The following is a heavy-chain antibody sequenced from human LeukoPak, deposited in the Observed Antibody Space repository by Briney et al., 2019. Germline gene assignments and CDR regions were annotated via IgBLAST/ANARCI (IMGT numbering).Heavy chain of an antibody. CDR2: INSDGSST. D-gene: IGHD3-10*01. CDR3: ARKNRDYYGSGSYYNLGGYYYGMDV. V-gene: IGHV3-74*01. J-gene: IGHJ6*02. CDR1: GLTFSSYW. Sequence: PGGSLRLSCAASGLTFSSYWMHWVRQAPGKGLVWVSRINSDGSSTSYADSVKGRFTISRDNAKNTLYLQMNSLRAEDTAVYYCARKNRDYYGSGSYYNLGGYYYGMDVWGQGTTVTVSS.